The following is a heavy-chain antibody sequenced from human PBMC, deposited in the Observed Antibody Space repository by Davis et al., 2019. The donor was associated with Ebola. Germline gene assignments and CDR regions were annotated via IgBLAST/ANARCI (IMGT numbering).Heavy chain of an antibody. J-gene: IGHJ3*02. CDR1: GGTFSSYA. Sequence: SVTVSCQASGGTFSSYAISWVRQAPGQGLEWMGGIIPIFGTANYAQKFQGRVTITADKSTSTAYMELSSLRSEDTAVYYCARGFLGWLRIGADAFDIWGQGTIVTVSS. V-gene: IGHV1-69*06. CDR3: ARGFLGWLRIGADAFDI. D-gene: IGHD3-3*01. CDR2: IIPIFGTA.